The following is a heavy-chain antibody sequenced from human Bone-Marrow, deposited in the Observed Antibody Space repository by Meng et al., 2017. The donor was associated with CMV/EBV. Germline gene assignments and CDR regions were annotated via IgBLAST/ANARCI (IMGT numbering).Heavy chain of an antibody. CDR1: GYTFSDYF. Sequence: ASVKVSCKASGYTFSDYFLHWVRQAPGQGLEWMGWINPKSGVTNYAQRFQDRVTMTTDTSIRTVYMDLSRLTSDDTAIFYCARDLGVGAAGYWGQGPLVTVSS. CDR2: INPKSGVT. V-gene: IGHV1-2*02. CDR3: ARDLGVGAAGY. J-gene: IGHJ4*02. D-gene: IGHD3-3*01.